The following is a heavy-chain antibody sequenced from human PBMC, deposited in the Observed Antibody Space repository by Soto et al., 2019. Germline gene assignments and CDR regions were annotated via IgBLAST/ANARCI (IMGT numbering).Heavy chain of an antibody. CDR3: VRDLRRQWRRLERESYTGMDV. V-gene: IGHV1-2*02. J-gene: IGHJ6*02. CDR2: MKPDDGGP. CDR1: GYILSDYC. D-gene: IGHD3-16*02. Sequence: ASVKVSFKSSGYILSDYCIHWVRQAPGQGLEWLGCMKPDDGGPNYAQNFQGRVIMTRDTSTDTDYMELTRLTSDDTAVYFCVRDLRRQWRRLERESYTGMDVWGQGTTVTVSS.